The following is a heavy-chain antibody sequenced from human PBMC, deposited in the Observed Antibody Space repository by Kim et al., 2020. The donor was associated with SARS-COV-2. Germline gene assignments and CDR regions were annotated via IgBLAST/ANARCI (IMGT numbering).Heavy chain of an antibody. Sequence: GGSLRLSCAASGFTFSMYRMNWIRQAPGKGLEWISQISNVGDRHYADSVKGRFTVSSDNAKNSMYLDMTSLRDEDTAMYYCARDSGHDSWGPGTMVTVSS. CDR3: ARDSGHDS. D-gene: IGHD5-12*01. CDR2: ISNVGDR. CDR1: GFTFSMYR. V-gene: IGHV3-48*02. J-gene: IGHJ4*02.